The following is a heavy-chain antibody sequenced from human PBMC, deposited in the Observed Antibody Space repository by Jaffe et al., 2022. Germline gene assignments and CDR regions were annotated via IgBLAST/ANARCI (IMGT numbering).Heavy chain of an antibody. J-gene: IGHJ4*02. Sequence: QVQLVQSGAEVKKPGASVKVSCKASGYTFTGYYMHWVRQAPGQGLEWMGWINPNSGGTNYAQKFQGRVTMTRDTSISTAYMELSRLRSDDTAVYYCARDLESVAGPRFSGVSDYWGQGTLVTVSS. V-gene: IGHV1-2*02. D-gene: IGHD6-19*01. CDR1: GYTFTGYY. CDR2: INPNSGGT. CDR3: ARDLESVAGPRFSGVSDY.